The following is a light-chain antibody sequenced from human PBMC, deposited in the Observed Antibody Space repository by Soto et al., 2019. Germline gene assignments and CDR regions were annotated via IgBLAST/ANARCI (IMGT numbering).Light chain of an antibody. CDR2: DVS. CDR3: SSYTSSSTAYV. Sequence: LTQPASVSGSPGQSITISCTGTSSDVGGYNYVSWYQQHPGKAPKLMIYDVSNRPSGVSNRFSGSKSGNTASLTISGLQAEDEADYYCSSYTSSSTAYVFGTGTKVTVL. V-gene: IGLV2-14*01. J-gene: IGLJ1*01. CDR1: SSDVGGYNY.